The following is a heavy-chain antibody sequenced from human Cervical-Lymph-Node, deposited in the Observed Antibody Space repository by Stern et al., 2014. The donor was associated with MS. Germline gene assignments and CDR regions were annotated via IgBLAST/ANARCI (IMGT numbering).Heavy chain of an antibody. Sequence: QDQLVQSGAQVKKPGASVKVSCKGSGYTFIRYYIHWVRQAPGQGLEWIGIVNANGGSARYAQKCQCRVTMASDTSTSTVSRELSSLRSEDTAVYYCATLYDSSGNYGMEVWGQGTTVIVSS. D-gene: IGHD5/OR15-5a*01. CDR2: VNANGGSA. J-gene: IGHJ6*02. V-gene: IGHV1-46*01. CDR3: ATLYDSSGNYGMEV. CDR1: GYTFIRYY.